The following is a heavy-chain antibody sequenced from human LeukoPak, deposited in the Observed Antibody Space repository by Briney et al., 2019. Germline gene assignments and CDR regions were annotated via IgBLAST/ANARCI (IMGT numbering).Heavy chain of an antibody. Sequence: PGGSLRLSCAASGFTFSSYAMSWVRQAPGTGLEWVSAISGSGGSTYYADSVKGRFTISRDNSKNTLYLQMNSLRAEDTAVYYCAKKSIMGDSSSWYYFDYWGQGTLVTVSS. D-gene: IGHD6-13*01. J-gene: IGHJ4*02. V-gene: IGHV3-23*01. CDR1: GFTFSSYA. CDR2: ISGSGGST. CDR3: AKKSIMGDSSSWYYFDY.